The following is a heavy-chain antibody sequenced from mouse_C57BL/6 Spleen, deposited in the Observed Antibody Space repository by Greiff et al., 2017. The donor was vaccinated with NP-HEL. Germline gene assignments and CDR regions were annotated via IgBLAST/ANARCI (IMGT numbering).Heavy chain of an antibody. J-gene: IGHJ4*01. CDR3: ARDYGTYYAMDY. V-gene: IGHV1-69*01. CDR2: IDPSDSST. CDR1: GYTFTSYW. D-gene: IGHD1-1*01. Sequence: VQLQQPGAELVMPGASVKLSCKASGYTFTSYWMPWVKQRPGQGLEWIGEIDPSDSSTNYNQKFKGKSTLTVDKSSSTAYMQLSSLTSEDTAVYYCARDYGTYYAMDYWGKGTSVTVSS.